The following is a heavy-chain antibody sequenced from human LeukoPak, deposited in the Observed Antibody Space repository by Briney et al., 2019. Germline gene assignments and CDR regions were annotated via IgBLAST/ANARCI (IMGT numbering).Heavy chain of an antibody. CDR2: IIPIFGTA. CDR3: ARAREQRGYSYGYEGDY. V-gene: IGHV1-69*06. J-gene: IGHJ4*02. Sequence: ASVKVSCKASGGTFSSYAISWVRQAPGQGLEWMGGIIPIFGTANYAQKFQGRVTITADKSTSTAYMELRSLRSDDTAVYYCARAREQRGYSYGYEGDYWGQGTLVTVSS. CDR1: GGTFSSYA. D-gene: IGHD5-18*01.